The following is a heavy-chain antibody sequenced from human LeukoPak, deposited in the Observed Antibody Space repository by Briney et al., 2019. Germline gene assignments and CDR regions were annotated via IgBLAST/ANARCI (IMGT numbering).Heavy chain of an antibody. CDR2: IYTSGST. V-gene: IGHV4-61*02. J-gene: IGHJ5*02. CDR1: GGSTSSGSYY. Sequence: PSQTLSLTCTVSGGSTSSGSYYRSWIRQPAGKGLEWIGRIYTSGSTNYNPSLKSRVTISVDTSKNQFSLKLSSVTAADTAVYYCARDGDYDFWSGYPNWFDPWGQGTLVTVSS. D-gene: IGHD3-3*01. CDR3: ARDGDYDFWSGYPNWFDP.